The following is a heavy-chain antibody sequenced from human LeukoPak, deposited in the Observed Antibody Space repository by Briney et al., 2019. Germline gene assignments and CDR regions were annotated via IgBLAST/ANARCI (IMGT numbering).Heavy chain of an antibody. D-gene: IGHD3-22*01. CDR2: IYYSGST. Sequence: PSETLSLTCTVSGGSISSSSYYWGWIRQPPGKGLEWIGSIYYSGSTYYNPSLKSRVTISVDTSKNQFSLKLSSVTAADTAVFYCASLSMFRNQRSNYYDSSGYYYAFDYWGQGTLVTVSS. J-gene: IGHJ4*02. CDR3: ASLSMFRNQRSNYYDSSGYYYAFDY. V-gene: IGHV4-39*01. CDR1: GGSISSSSYY.